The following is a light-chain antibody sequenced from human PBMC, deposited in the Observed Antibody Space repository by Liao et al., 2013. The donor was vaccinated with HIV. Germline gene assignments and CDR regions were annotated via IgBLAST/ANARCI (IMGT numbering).Light chain of an antibody. CDR3: QAWDSAIAYV. CDR2: QDT. V-gene: IGLV3-1*01. CDR1: KLGDEY. Sequence: SYELTQPPSVSVSPGQTASITCSGDKLGDEYASWYQQKPGQSPVLVIYQDTRRPSGIPERFSGSSSGNTATLTISGTQAMDEADYYCQAWDSAIAYVFGAGTKVTVL. J-gene: IGLJ1*01.